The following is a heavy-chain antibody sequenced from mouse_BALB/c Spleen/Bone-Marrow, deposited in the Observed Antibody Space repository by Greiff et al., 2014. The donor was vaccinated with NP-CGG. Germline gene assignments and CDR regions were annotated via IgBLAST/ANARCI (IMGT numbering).Heavy chain of an antibody. V-gene: IGHV5-17*02. Sequence: EVHLVESGGGLVQPGGPRKLSCAASGFTFSSFGMHWVRQAPEKGLEWVAYISSGSSTIYYADTVKGRFTISRDNPKNTLFLQMTSLRSEDTAMYYCARDVPLYDVGYFDYWGQGTTLTVSS. CDR1: GFTFSSFG. D-gene: IGHD2-14*01. CDR3: ARDVPLYDVGYFDY. J-gene: IGHJ2*01. CDR2: ISSGSSTI.